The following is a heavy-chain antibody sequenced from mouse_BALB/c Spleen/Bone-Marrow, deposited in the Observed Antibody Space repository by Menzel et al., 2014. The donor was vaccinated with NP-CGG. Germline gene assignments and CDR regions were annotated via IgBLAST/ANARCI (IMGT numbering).Heavy chain of an antibody. D-gene: IGHD3-3*01. J-gene: IGHJ2*01. V-gene: IGHV1-4*01. CDR2: INPSSGSA. CDR1: GYTFTYYT. Sequence: VQLQQSGAEVARPGASVKMSCKASGYTFTYYTMQWVKQRTGQGLEWIGYINPSSGSANYNQNFKDKATLTADKSSSTVYMQLTSLTSEDSAVYYCARGGTRYYFDYWGQGTTLTVSS. CDR3: ARGGTRYYFDY.